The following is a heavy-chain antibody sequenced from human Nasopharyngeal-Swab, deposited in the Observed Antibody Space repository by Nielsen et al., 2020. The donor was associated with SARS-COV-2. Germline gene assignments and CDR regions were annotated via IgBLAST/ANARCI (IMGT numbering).Heavy chain of an antibody. J-gene: IGHJ4*02. V-gene: IGHV3-30*18. CDR2: ISYDGSNE. CDR3: AKDGIVGATGGY. CDR1: GFTFSSSG. Sequence: GGSLRLSCAASGFTFSSSGMDWVRQAPGKGLEWVAVISYDGSNEYYGDSVKGRFTIPRDNSKNTLYLQMNSLRAEDTAVYYCAKDGIVGATGGYWGQGTLVTVSS. D-gene: IGHD1-26*01.